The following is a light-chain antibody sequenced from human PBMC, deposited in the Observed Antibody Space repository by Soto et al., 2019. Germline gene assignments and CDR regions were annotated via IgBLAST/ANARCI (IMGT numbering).Light chain of an antibody. Sequence: VMTHSPATLSVYPEERAILSCRATXSVSSSYLAWYQQKPGHAPRLXTXGAXSRATGIPDRFSGSGSGTDFTLNISRMDPADFAGYYCQQYGSSPTRTFGQGTRLEI. CDR2: GAX. CDR3: QQYGSSPTRT. V-gene: IGKV3-20*01. J-gene: IGKJ5*01. CDR1: XSVSSSY.